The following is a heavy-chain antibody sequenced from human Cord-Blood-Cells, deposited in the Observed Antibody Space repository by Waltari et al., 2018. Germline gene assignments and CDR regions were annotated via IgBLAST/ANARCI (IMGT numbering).Heavy chain of an antibody. CDR2: INPNSGGT. J-gene: IGHJ2*01. CDR3: ARNYGSGSYYNWYFDL. CDR1: GYTFTGYY. Sequence: QVQLVQSGSEVKKPGASVKVYCKASGYTFTGYYMHWGRQAPGQGLEWMGWINPNSGGTNYAQKFQGRVTMTRDTSISTAYMELSRLRSDDTAVYYCARNYGSGSYYNWYFDLWGRGTLVTVSS. D-gene: IGHD3-10*01. V-gene: IGHV1-2*02.